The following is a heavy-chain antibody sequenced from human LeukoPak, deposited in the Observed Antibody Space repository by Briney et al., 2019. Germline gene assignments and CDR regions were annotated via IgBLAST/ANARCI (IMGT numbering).Heavy chain of an antibody. CDR1: GGSITGYY. CDR3: AREQYLAYDVFGF. D-gene: IGHD4-11*01. V-gene: IGHV4-59*01. Sequence: PSETLSHTCTVSGGSITGYYWSWIRQPPGRGLEWIGYVHFSGTTSFNPSLKSRVTISVDTSKNQFSLRLSSVTAADTAVYYCAREQYLAYDVFGFWGQGAMVTVSS. J-gene: IGHJ3*01. CDR2: VHFSGTT.